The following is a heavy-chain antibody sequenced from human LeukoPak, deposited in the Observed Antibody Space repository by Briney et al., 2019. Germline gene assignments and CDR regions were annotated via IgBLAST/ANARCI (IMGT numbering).Heavy chain of an antibody. V-gene: IGHV3-23*01. CDR1: RFTFSSYG. CDR2: ISGSGGST. Sequence: GGTLRLSCAASRFTFSSYGMSWVRQAPGKGLEWVSGISGSGGSTYYADSAKGRFTISRDNSKNTLYLQMNSLRAEDTAVYYCAREATVTSPLDYYYYMDVWGKGTTVTVSS. D-gene: IGHD4-17*01. J-gene: IGHJ6*03. CDR3: AREATVTSPLDYYYYMDV.